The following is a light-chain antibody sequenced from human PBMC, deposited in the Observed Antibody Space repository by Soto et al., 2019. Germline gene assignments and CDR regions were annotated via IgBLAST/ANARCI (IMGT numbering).Light chain of an antibody. Sequence: EIVLTQSPGTLSLSPGERATLSCRASQSVSSSYLAWYQQKLGQAPRLLIYGASSRATGIPDRFSGSGSGTDFTLTISRLEPEDFAVYYCQQYGSSPYTFAQGTKLEIK. V-gene: IGKV3-20*01. J-gene: IGKJ2*01. CDR3: QQYGSSPYT. CDR1: QSVSSSY. CDR2: GAS.